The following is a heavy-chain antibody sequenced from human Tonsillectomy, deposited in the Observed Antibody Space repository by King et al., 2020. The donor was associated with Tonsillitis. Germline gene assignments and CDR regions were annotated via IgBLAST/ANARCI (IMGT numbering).Heavy chain of an antibody. CDR1: GGTFSNYA. Sequence: VQLVESGAEVKKPGSSVKVSCKASGGTFSNYAISWVRQAPGQGLEWVGGIIPNFGTTNYAQKFQDRVTITADTFTNTAYMELTSLKSEDTGVFYCAGESGGFFEDAFDIWGQGTMVTVSS. D-gene: IGHD3-16*02. CDR2: IIPNFGTT. J-gene: IGHJ3*02. V-gene: IGHV1-69*06. CDR3: AGESGGFFEDAFDI.